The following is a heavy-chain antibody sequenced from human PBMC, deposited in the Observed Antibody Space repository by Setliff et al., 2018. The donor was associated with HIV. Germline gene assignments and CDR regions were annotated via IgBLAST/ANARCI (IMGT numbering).Heavy chain of an antibody. CDR2: INPSGGST. Sequence: ASVKVSCKASGYTFTSYYMHWVRQAPGQGLEWMGIINPSGGSTRYAQKFQDRVTMTRDTSTSTVYMELSSLRSEDTAVYYCARDGYYNSWSGYGYYYYYMDVWGKGTTVTVSS. V-gene: IGHV1-46*01. CDR3: ARDGYYNSWSGYGYYYYYMDV. J-gene: IGHJ6*03. CDR1: GYTFTSYY. D-gene: IGHD3-3*01.